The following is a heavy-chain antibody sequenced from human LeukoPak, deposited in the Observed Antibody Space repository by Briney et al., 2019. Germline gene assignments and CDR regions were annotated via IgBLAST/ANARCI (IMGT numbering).Heavy chain of an antibody. J-gene: IGHJ3*02. CDR2: INGNGGST. Sequence: PGGTLRLSCAASGFTFSSYGMSWVRQAPGKGLEWVSSINGNGGSTYYADSVKGRFTISRDNSKSTLYLQMNSLRAEDTAVYYCAREGGRDAFDIWGQGTMVTVSS. D-gene: IGHD1-26*01. V-gene: IGHV3-23*01. CDR3: AREGGRDAFDI. CDR1: GFTFSSYG.